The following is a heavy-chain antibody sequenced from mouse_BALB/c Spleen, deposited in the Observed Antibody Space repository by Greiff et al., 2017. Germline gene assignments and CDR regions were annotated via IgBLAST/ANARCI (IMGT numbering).Heavy chain of an antibody. CDR2: IWAGGST. Sequence: VHLVESGPGLVAPSQSLSITCTVSGFSLTSYGVHWVRQPPGKGLEWLGVIWAGGSTNYNSALMSRLSISKDNSKSQVFLKMNSLQTDDTAMYYCARGRGDYDDAMDYWGQGTSVTVSS. J-gene: IGHJ4*01. D-gene: IGHD2-4*01. CDR1: GFSLTSYG. CDR3: ARGRGDYDDAMDY. V-gene: IGHV2-9*02.